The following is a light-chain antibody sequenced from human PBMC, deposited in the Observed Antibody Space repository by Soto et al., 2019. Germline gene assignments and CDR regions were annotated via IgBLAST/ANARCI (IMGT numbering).Light chain of an antibody. CDR2: TAS. CDR1: QSIRSY. CDR3: QQSYSTTT. J-gene: IGKJ4*01. V-gene: IGKV1-39*01. Sequence: DIQMTQSPSSLSASAGDRVTITCRASQSIRSYLNWYQQKPGKAPKLLIYTASNLQSGVPSRFSGSGSGTDFTLTISSLQPEDFATYYCQQSYSTTTFGGGTKVEIK.